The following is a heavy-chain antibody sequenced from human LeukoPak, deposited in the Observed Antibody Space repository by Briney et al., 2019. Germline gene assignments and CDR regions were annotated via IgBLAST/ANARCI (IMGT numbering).Heavy chain of an antibody. CDR3: AKAVADSSGHYWVYFDY. D-gene: IGHD6-19*01. CDR1: GFTFRSYS. J-gene: IGHJ4*02. Sequence: GGSLRLSCAASGFTFRSYSMHWVRQAPGKGLEWASFISSSSSHIYYADSVKGRFTISRDNAKNSLYLQMDSLRAEDTAVYYCAKAVADSSGHYWVYFDYWGQGILVTVSS. CDR2: ISSSSSHI. V-gene: IGHV3-21*01.